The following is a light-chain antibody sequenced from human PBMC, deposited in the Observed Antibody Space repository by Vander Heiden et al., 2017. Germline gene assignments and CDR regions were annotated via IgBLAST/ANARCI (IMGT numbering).Light chain of an antibody. CDR2: AAS. V-gene: IGKV1-8*01. CDR3: QQYYSYPPVT. Sequence: AIRMTQSPSSFSASTGDRVTITCRASQGISSYLAWDQQNPGKAPKLLIYAASTLQSGVPSRFSGSGSGTDFTLTISCLQSEDFATYYCQQYYSYPPVTFGGGTKVEIK. J-gene: IGKJ4*01. CDR1: QGISSY.